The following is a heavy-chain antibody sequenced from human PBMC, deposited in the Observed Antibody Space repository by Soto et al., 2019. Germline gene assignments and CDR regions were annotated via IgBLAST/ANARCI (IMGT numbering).Heavy chain of an antibody. D-gene: IGHD4-4*01. Sequence: GGSLRLSCAASGFTFSNAWMNWVRQAPGKGLEWVGRIKSKTDGGTTDYAAPVKGRFTISRDDSKNTLYLQMNSLKTEDTAVYYCTTVPSTVTTPQPGNPRYYYYGMDVWGQGTTVTVSS. CDR2: IKSKTDGGTT. CDR1: GFTFSNAW. CDR3: TTVPSTVTTPQPGNPRYYYYGMDV. V-gene: IGHV3-15*07. J-gene: IGHJ6*02.